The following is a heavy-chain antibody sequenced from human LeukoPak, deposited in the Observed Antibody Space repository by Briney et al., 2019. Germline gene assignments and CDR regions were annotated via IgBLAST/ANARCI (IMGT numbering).Heavy chain of an antibody. CDR3: AKDRPNYYDSSGHYYRRDGDY. Sequence: GGSLRLSCAASGFTFSSYAMSRVRQAPGKGLEWVSSVSGSGGYTYYAGSVKGRFTISRDNSKNTLYLQMNSLRAEDTAIYYCAKDRPNYYDSSGHYYRRDGDYWGQGTLATVSS. V-gene: IGHV3-23*01. CDR1: GFTFSSYA. CDR2: VSGSGGYT. D-gene: IGHD3-22*01. J-gene: IGHJ4*02.